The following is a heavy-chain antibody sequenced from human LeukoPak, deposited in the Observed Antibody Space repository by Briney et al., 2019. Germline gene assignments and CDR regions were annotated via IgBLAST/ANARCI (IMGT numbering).Heavy chain of an antibody. CDR3: AKRFTKWEFDY. D-gene: IGHD1-26*01. Sequence: GGSLRLSCAASGFTFSNYGMHWVRQAPGKGLERVAVISYDGSNKYHADSVRGRFTISRDNSKNTLYLQMNSLRAEDTAVYYCAKRFTKWEFDYWGQGTLVTVSS. CDR1: GFTFSNYG. V-gene: IGHV3-30*18. CDR2: ISYDGSNK. J-gene: IGHJ4*02.